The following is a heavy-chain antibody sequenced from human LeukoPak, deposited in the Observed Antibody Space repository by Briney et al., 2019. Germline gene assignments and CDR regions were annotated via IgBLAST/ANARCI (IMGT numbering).Heavy chain of an antibody. J-gene: IGHJ4*02. CDR2: INPSGGST. Sequence: ASVKVSCKASGYTFTSYYMHWVRQAPGHGLEWMGIINPSGGSTSYAQKFQGRVTMTRDTSTSTVYMELSSLRSEDTAVYYCARGRDYVWGSYRRTYYFDYWGQGTLVTVSS. CDR3: ARGRDYVWGSYRRTYYFDY. D-gene: IGHD3-16*02. CDR1: GYTFTSYY. V-gene: IGHV1-46*01.